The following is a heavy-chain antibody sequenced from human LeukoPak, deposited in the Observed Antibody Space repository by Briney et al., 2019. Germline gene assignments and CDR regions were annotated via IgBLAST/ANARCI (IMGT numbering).Heavy chain of an antibody. CDR2: INPSGGST. CDR3: ARAKYSSTWDNKWFDP. CDR1: GYTFTSHY. D-gene: IGHD6-13*01. J-gene: IGHJ5*02. Sequence: HGESLQISCKGSGYTFTSHYMHWVRQAPGQGLEWMGIINPSGGSTSYAQKLQGRVTMTRDMSTSTVYMELSSLRSEDTAVYYCARAKYSSTWDNKWFDPWGQGTLVAVSS. V-gene: IGHV1-46*04.